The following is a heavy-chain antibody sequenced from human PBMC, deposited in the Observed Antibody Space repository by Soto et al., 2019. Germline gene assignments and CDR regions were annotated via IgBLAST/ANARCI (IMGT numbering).Heavy chain of an antibody. V-gene: IGHV5-51*01. CDR3: ATGPIVTTIDY. CDR2: IYPGDSDT. Sequence: PGESLKISCKASGYSFTSYWIGWVRQMPGKGLEWMAIIYPGDSDTRYSPSFQGQVTISADNSITTAYLQWSTLKASDTAMYYCATGPIVTTIDYWGQGTPVTVSS. CDR1: GYSFTSYW. D-gene: IGHD5-12*01. J-gene: IGHJ4*02.